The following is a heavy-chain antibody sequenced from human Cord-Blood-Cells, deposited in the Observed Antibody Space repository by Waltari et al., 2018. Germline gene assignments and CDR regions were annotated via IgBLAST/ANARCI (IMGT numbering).Heavy chain of an antibody. V-gene: IGHV3-48*01. CDR2: ISSSSSTI. CDR1: GFPFSSYS. Sequence: EVQLVESGGGLVQPGGSLRLSCAASGFPFSSYSMNWVRQAPGEGLEWVSYISSSSSTIYYADSVKGRFTISRDNAKNSLYLQMNSLRAEDTAVYYCARDPRWLRFDYWGQGTLVTVSS. D-gene: IGHD5-12*01. J-gene: IGHJ4*02. CDR3: ARDPRWLRFDY.